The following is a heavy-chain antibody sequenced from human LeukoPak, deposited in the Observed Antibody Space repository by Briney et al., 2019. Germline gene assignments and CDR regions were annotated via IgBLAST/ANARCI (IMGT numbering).Heavy chain of an antibody. CDR1: GVSISTSSDY. D-gene: IGHD6-25*01. CDR3: ARGIAANMDY. CDR2: IYFNGGT. Sequence: SETLSLTCTVSGVSISTSSDYWGWIRQPPGKGLEWIAKIYFNGGTAYNPSLKSRVAIFVETSKNQFSLKVNSVTAADTAVYYCARGIAANMDYWGQGTLVTVSS. J-gene: IGHJ4*02. V-gene: IGHV4-39*01.